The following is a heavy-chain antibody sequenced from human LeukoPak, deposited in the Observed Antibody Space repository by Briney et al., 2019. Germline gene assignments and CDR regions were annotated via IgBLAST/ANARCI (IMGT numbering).Heavy chain of an antibody. V-gene: IGHV3-7*01. D-gene: IGHD3-16*02. CDR1: GFTFSSDA. CDR2: INQRGSEI. Sequence: GGSLRLSCAASGFTFSSDAMSWVRQAPGKGLEWVANINQRGSEIYYVDSVRGRFTISRDNAKKSLYLQMNTLRAEDTAVYYCVRRYMATSAEDFDYWGQGTLVTVFS. CDR3: VRRYMATSAEDFDY. J-gene: IGHJ4*02.